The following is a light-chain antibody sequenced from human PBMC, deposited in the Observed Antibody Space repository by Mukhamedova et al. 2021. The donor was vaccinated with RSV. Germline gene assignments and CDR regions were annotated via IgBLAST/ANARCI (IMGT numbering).Light chain of an antibody. V-gene: IGKV4-1*01. Sequence: INCKSSQSVLYSSNNKNYLAWYQQKAGQPPKLLIYWASTRESGVPDRFSGSGSGTEFTLTISSLQAEDVAVYYCQQYYRTPLTFGPGTKVD. J-gene: IGKJ3*01. CDR2: WAS. CDR1: QSVLYSSNNKNY. CDR3: QQYYRTPLT.